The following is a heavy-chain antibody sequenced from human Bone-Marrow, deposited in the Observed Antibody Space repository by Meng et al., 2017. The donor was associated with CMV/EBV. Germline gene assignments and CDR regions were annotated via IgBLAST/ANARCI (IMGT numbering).Heavy chain of an antibody. CDR1: GGSFSGYY. V-gene: IGHV4-34*01. CDR3: ARDPAYYYGSGSYPFWYFAL. D-gene: IGHD3-10*01. Sequence: SETLSLTCAVYGGSFSGYYWSWIRQPPGKGLEWIGSIYHSGSTYYNPSLKSRVTISVDTSKNQFSLKLSSVTAADTAVYYCARDPAYYYGSGSYPFWYFALWGRGPLVTVSS. CDR2: IYHSGST. J-gene: IGHJ2*01.